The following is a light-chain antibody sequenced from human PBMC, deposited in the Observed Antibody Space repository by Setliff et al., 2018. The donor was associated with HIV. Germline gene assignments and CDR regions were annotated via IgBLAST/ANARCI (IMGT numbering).Light chain of an antibody. Sequence: QSVLAQPASVSGSPGQSITISCTGTNNDIGSYNLVSWYQQHPGKAPKLMIYEVHKRPSGVSNRFSGSKSGNTASLTISGLQAEDEADYYCCSYAGLNTYVFGTGTKV. CDR2: EVH. CDR3: CSYAGLNTYV. CDR1: NNDIGSYNL. J-gene: IGLJ1*01. V-gene: IGLV2-23*02.